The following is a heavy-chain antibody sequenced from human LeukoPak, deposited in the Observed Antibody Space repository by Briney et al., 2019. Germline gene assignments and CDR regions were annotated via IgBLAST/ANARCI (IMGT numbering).Heavy chain of an antibody. Sequence: GGSLRLSCAASGFTFDSYAMSWVRQAPGKGLEWVSAISPTGGDTYYADSVKGRFTISRDNSKNILYLQLSSLRAEDTAIYYCAKRISYSSSSVYFDYWGQGTLVIVSP. CDR3: AKRISYSSSSVYFDY. D-gene: IGHD6-6*01. J-gene: IGHJ4*02. CDR1: GFTFDSYA. V-gene: IGHV3-23*01. CDR2: ISPTGGDT.